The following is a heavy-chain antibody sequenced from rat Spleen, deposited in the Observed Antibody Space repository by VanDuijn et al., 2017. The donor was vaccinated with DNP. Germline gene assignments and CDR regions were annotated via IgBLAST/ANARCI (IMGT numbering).Heavy chain of an antibody. Sequence: EVQLVESGGGLVQPGRSIKLSCATSGFTFSNYYMAWVRQAPAKGLEWVASITTGGGYTYYRDSVKGRFTISRDNAKSTLYLQMDSLRSEETATYYCARGGIGTTLYAMDAWGQGTSVTVSS. J-gene: IGHJ4*01. V-gene: IGHV5S11*01. CDR1: GFTFSNYY. CDR2: ITTGGGYT. D-gene: IGHD1-5*01. CDR3: ARGGIGTTLYAMDA.